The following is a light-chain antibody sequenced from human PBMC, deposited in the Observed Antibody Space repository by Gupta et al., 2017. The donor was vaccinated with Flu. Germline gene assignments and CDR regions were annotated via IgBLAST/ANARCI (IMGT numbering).Light chain of an antibody. Sequence: GDSATLSCRASQSVATFLAWYQQKHGQSPRLLIYDSDERATDIPGRFSGSGSGTDFTLTISNLEPEDFAVYYCQQRANWRLIFGGGTRVELK. V-gene: IGKV3-11*01. J-gene: IGKJ4*01. CDR1: QSVATF. CDR2: DSD. CDR3: QQRANWRLI.